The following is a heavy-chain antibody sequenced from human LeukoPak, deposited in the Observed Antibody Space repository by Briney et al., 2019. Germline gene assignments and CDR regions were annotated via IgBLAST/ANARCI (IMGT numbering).Heavy chain of an antibody. V-gene: IGHV1-18*01. J-gene: IGHJ2*01. CDR1: GYTFTSYG. D-gene: IGHD3-22*01. CDR2: ISAYNGNT. Sequence: ASVKVSCKASGYTFTSYGISWGRQAPGQGLEWMGWISAYNGNTNYAQKLQGRVTMTTDTSTSTAYMELRSLRSDDTAVYYCARVGGYYPSHWYFDLWGRGTLVTVSS. CDR3: ARVGGYYPSHWYFDL.